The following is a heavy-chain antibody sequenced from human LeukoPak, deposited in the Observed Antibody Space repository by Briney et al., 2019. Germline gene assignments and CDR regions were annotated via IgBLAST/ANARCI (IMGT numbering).Heavy chain of an antibody. V-gene: IGHV4-4*07. CDR2: IYTSGST. J-gene: IGHJ4*02. D-gene: IGHD6-13*01. Sequence: PLETLSLTCTVSGGSISSYYLSWIRQPAGKGLEWFGRIYTSGSTNYNPSLRSRVTMSVDTSKNQFSLKLSSVTAADTAVYYCARDGSGYSSSWYFDYWGQGILVTVSS. CDR1: GGSISSYY. CDR3: ARDGSGYSSSWYFDY.